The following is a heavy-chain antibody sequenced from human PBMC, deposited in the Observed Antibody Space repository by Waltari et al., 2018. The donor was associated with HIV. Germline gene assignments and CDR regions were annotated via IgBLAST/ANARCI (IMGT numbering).Heavy chain of an antibody. D-gene: IGHD2-21*02. V-gene: IGHV3-33*01. J-gene: IGHJ4*02. CDR3: AAGSCGGDCYFDY. CDR2: IWYDASNE. Sequence: QVQLVESGGGVVQPGRSLGLSCATSEISFSDLAFHWVRQAPGKGLEWVALIWYDASNEYYADSVKGRFTLSRDNSKKTVYLEMNSLRAEDTAVYYCAAGSCGGDCYFDYWGQGTMVTVTS. CDR1: EISFSDLA.